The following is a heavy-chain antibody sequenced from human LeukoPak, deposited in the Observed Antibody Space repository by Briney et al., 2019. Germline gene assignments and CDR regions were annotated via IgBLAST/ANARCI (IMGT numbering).Heavy chain of an antibody. CDR3: AMLLYHSGRPGP. CDR1: GVSLNHYF. Sequence: SETLSLTCAVYGVSLNHYFWTWLRQAPGKGLEWIGEINHPGSTNYNPSLKSRVTISIDTSKSQFSLRVSSVTAADTAVYFCAMLLYHSGRPGPWGQGTLVTVSS. V-gene: IGHV4-34*01. CDR2: INHPGST. D-gene: IGHD2/OR15-2a*01. J-gene: IGHJ5*02.